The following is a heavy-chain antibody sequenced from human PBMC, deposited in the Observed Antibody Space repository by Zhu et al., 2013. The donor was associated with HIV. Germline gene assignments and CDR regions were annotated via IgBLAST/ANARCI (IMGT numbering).Heavy chain of an antibody. CDR2: INPNSGGT. CDR3: ARANYDSSSGYYYGMDV. J-gene: IGHJ6*02. V-gene: IGHV1-2*04. CDR1: GYTFTGYY. D-gene: IGHD6-6*01. Sequence: QVQLVQSGAEVKKPGASVKVSCKASGYTFTGYYMHWVRQAPGQGLEWMGWINPNSGGTNYAQKFQGWVTMTRDTSISTAYMELSRLRSDDTAVYYCARANYDSSSGYYYGMDVWGQGTTVTVSS.